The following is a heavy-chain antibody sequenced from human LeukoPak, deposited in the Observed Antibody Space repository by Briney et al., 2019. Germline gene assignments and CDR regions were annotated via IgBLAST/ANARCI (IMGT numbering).Heavy chain of an antibody. V-gene: IGHV1-69*01. J-gene: IGHJ5*02. CDR2: IIPIYGTA. CDR3: ATHTGGYNYWWFDI. Sequence: SVKVSCKISGGAFSNYPIVWVRQAPGRGLEWLGGIIPIYGTANYVEKVQGRFSLTAHESTATAYMELTSLTSDDTAMYFCATHTGGYNYWWFDIWGQGTLVTVSS. D-gene: IGHD5-24*01. CDR1: GGAFSNYP.